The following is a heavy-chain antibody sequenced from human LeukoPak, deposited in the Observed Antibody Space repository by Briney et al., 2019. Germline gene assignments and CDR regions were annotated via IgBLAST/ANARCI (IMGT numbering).Heavy chain of an antibody. Sequence: GGSLRLSCAASGFTFSSYAMSWVRQAPGKGLEWVSAISGSGGSTYYADSVKGRFTISRDNSKNTLYLQMNRLRAEDTAVYYCARSDYGGDPTYDAFDLWGQGTMVTVSS. J-gene: IGHJ3*01. D-gene: IGHD4-17*01. CDR1: GFTFSSYA. CDR2: ISGSGGST. CDR3: ARSDYGGDPTYDAFDL. V-gene: IGHV3-23*01.